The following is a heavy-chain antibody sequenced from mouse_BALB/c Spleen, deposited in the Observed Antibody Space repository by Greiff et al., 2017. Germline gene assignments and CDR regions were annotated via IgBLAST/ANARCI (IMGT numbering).Heavy chain of an antibody. J-gene: IGHJ3*01. V-gene: IGHV14-4*02. CDR3: NANDYDGAWFAY. D-gene: IGHD2-4*01. CDR1: GFNIKDYY. CDR2: IDPENGDT. Sequence: VQLQQSGAELVRSGASVKLSCTASGFNIKDYYMHWVKQRPEQGLEWIGWIDPENGDTEYAPKFQGKATMTADTSSNTAYLQLSSLTSEDTAVYYCNANDYDGAWFAYWGQGTLVTVSA.